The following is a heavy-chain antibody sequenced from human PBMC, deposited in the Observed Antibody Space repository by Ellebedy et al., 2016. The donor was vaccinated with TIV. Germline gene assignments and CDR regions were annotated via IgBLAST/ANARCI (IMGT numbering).Heavy chain of an antibody. Sequence: GGSLRLSCAASGFTFNSYWMTWVRQAPGKGLEWVANMNQDGSAKYCVDSLRGRFTISRDNAKNSLYLQINSLRGEDTAVYYCATDGSYGDYRSPTHAFVMWGRGTLVTVSS. CDR1: GFTFNSYW. D-gene: IGHD3-16*01. CDR3: ATDGSYGDYRSPTHAFVM. J-gene: IGHJ3*02. V-gene: IGHV3-7*01. CDR2: MNQDGSAK.